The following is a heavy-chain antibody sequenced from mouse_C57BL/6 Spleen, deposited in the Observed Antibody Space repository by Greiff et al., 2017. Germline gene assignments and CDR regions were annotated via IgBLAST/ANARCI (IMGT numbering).Heavy chain of an antibody. CDR2: IDPETGGT. D-gene: IGHD1-1*02. V-gene: IGHV1-15*01. J-gene: IGHJ4*01. CDR1: GYTFTDYE. Sequence: VQLQQSGAELVRPGASVTLSCKASGYTFTDYEMHWVKQTPVHGLEWIGAIDPETGGTAYNQKFKGKAILTADKSSSTAYMELRSLTSEDSAVYYCTRLDYALPGDMDYWGQGTSVTVSS. CDR3: TRLDYALPGDMDY.